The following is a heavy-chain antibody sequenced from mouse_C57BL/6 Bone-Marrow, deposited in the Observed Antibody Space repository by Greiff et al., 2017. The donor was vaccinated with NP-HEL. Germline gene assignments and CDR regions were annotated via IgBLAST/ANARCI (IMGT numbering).Heavy chain of an antibody. CDR3: ARDPLYYYGSSPYAMDY. CDR1: GFTFSSYG. J-gene: IGHJ4*01. D-gene: IGHD1-1*01. CDR2: ISSGGSYT. V-gene: IGHV5-6*01. Sequence: EVKLVESGGDLVKPGGSMKLSCAASGFTFSSYGMSWVRQTPDKRLEWVATISSGGSYTYYPDSVKGRFTISRDKAKNTLYLQMSSLRSEDTAMYYCARDPLYYYGSSPYAMDYWGQGTSVTVSS.